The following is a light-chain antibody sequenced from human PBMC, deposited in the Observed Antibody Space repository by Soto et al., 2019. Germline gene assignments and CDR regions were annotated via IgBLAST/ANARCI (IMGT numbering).Light chain of an antibody. CDR2: SAS. CDR1: QSISSY. CDR3: QQSSTSPPIT. J-gene: IGKJ5*01. Sequence: EIEVTQYPSSLSASVGDRVTITCRASQSISSYLNRYQQKPGKAPELLIYSASRLQSGVPSRFGGSRSGAKFTPTISDLQPADFATYYCQQSSTSPPITFGQGTILEI. V-gene: IGKV1-39*01.